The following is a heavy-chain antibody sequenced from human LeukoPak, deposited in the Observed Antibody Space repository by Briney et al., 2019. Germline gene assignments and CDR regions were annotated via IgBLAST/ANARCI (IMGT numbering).Heavy chain of an antibody. Sequence: PGGSLRLSCAASGFTFSIYSMNWVRQAPGKGLEWVSSISSSSSYIYYADSVKGRFTISRDNAKNSLYLQMNSLRAEDTAVYYCARTRRGDYYDSSGRTPFDYWGQGTLVTVSS. CDR2: ISSSSSYI. V-gene: IGHV3-21*01. J-gene: IGHJ4*02. CDR1: GFTFSIYS. CDR3: ARTRRGDYYDSSGRTPFDY. D-gene: IGHD3-22*01.